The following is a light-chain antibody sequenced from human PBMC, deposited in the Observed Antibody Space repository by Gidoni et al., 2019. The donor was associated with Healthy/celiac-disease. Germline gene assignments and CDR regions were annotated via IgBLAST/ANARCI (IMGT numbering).Light chain of an antibody. CDR3: QQYGSPLT. V-gene: IGKV3-20*01. Sequence: EIVLTQSPGTLSLSPGESSTLSCRASQSVSSSYLVWYQQKPRKAPRLRIFGASSGSVTDLTLTISRLEPEDSDVYYWQQYGSPLTFGPGTKVDIK. J-gene: IGKJ3*01. CDR1: QSVSSSY. CDR2: GAS.